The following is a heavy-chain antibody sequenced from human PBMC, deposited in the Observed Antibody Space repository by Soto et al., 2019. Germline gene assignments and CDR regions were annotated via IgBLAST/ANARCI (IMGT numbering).Heavy chain of an antibody. CDR3: AREERPNYHYSGMDV. V-gene: IGHV3-33*01. D-gene: IGHD4-4*01. J-gene: IGHJ6*02. CDR2: IWSDVTRK. CDR1: GFTLSGHG. Sequence: GGSLRLSCAASGFTLSGHGIHWVRQAPGKGLEWVAMIWSDVTRKLYADSVKGRFIISRDNSENTLYLQMDNLRAEDTAVYYCAREERPNYHYSGMDVWGQGTRVTVSS.